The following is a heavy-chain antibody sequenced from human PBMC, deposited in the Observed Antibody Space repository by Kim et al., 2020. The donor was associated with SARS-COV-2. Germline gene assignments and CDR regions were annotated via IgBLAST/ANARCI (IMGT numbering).Heavy chain of an antibody. D-gene: IGHD6-6*01. Sequence: GGSLRLSCAASGFVFSNSGMHWVRQAPGKGLEWVGIIWYDGSNKYYADSVKGRFTISRDNSKNTVYLQMNSLRDDDTAMYYCAKDQGSSWDLVDHLDYWG. J-gene: IGHJ4*01. V-gene: IGHV3-33*06. CDR3: AKDQGSSWDLVDHLDY. CDR2: IWYDGSNK. CDR1: GFVFSNSG.